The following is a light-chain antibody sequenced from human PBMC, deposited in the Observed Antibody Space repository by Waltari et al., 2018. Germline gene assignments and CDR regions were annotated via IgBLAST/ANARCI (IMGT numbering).Light chain of an antibody. V-gene: IGLV1-44*01. Sequence: QSVLTQPPSASGTPGQRVTISCSGSSSNTGSNTLNWYQQLPGTAPKLLIYSNNQRPSGVPDRFSGSKSGTSASLAISGLQSEDEADYYCAAWDDSLNAFYVFGTGTKVTVL. J-gene: IGLJ1*01. CDR2: SNN. CDR1: SSNTGSNT. CDR3: AAWDDSLNAFYV.